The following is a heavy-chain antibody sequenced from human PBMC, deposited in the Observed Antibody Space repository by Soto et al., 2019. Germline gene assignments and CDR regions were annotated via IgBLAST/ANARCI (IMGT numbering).Heavy chain of an antibody. D-gene: IGHD1-26*01. Sequence: QVQLVQSGAQVKKSGSSVKVSCKASGGTFRNYGITWVRQASGQGLEWLGGIVPIFGSINFAQKFRGRLTITPDESTSTVYLELTSLTSADTAVYYCASRERVDAFDVWGQGTVVTVSS. CDR3: ASRERVDAFDV. J-gene: IGHJ3*01. CDR2: IVPIFGSI. CDR1: GGTFRNYG. V-gene: IGHV1-69*01.